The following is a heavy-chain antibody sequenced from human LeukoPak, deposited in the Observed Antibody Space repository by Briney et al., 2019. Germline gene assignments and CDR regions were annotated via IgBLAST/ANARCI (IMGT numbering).Heavy chain of an antibody. Sequence: GESLRISCKGSGYSFTSYWISWVRQMPGKGLEWMGRIDPSDSYTNYSPSFRGHVTISADKSISTAYLQWSSLKASDTAMYYCARSANMQSYYYYGMDVWGQGTTVTVSS. V-gene: IGHV5-10-1*01. J-gene: IGHJ6*02. CDR1: GYSFTSYW. CDR3: ARSANMQSYYYYGMDV. D-gene: IGHD1/OR15-1a*01. CDR2: IDPSDSYT.